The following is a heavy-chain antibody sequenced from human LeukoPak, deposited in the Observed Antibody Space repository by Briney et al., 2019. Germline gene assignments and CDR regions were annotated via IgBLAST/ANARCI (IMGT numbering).Heavy chain of an antibody. CDR3: ARGGPDVEMATTIDY. CDR2: IQYSGST. V-gene: IGHV4-61*01. Sequence: PSETLSLTCTVSGDSVSGISFYWSWIRQPPGKGLQYIGYIQYSGSTNYNPSLKSRVSISVDTSKNQFSLNLSSVTAADTAVYYCARGGPDVEMATTIDYWGQGTLVTVSS. J-gene: IGHJ4*02. D-gene: IGHD5-24*01. CDR1: GDSVSGISFY.